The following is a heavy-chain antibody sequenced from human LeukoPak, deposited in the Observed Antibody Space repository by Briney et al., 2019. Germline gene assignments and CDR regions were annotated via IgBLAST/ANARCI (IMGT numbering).Heavy chain of an antibody. CDR2: INPNSGGT. J-gene: IGHJ4*02. D-gene: IGHD6-13*01. V-gene: IGHV1-2*04. CDR1: GYTFTGNY. Sequence: ASVNVSCKASGYTFTGNYMHWVRQATGQGLERMGWINPNSGGTNYAQKFQGWVTMTRDTSISTAYMELSRLRSDDTAVYYCARAPGIAAEGDYWGQGTLVTVSS. CDR3: ARAPGIAAEGDY.